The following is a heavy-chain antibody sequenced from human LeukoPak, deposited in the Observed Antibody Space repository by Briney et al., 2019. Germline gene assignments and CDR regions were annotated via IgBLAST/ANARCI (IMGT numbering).Heavy chain of an antibody. J-gene: IGHJ3*02. Sequence: SETLSLTCTVSGGSISSYYWSWIRQPPGKGLEWIGYIYYSGSTNYNPSLKSRVTISVDTSKNQFSLKLSSVTAADTAVYYCARVAGTLNDAFDIWGQGTVVTVSS. CDR3: ARVAGTLNDAFDI. CDR1: GGSISSYY. CDR2: IYYSGST. D-gene: IGHD6-19*01. V-gene: IGHV4-59*08.